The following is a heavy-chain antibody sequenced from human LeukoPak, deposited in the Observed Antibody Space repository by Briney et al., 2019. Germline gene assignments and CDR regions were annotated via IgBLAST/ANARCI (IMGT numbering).Heavy chain of an antibody. J-gene: IGHJ4*02. D-gene: IGHD2-2*03. CDR2: MYYSGST. CDR1: GGSVNNYF. V-gene: IGHV4-59*02. CDR3: ARLDNVRGAFDY. Sequence: PSETLSLTCTVSGGSVNNYFWSWIRQPPGKGLEWIGYMYYSGSTNYNPSLKSRVTISVDTSKNQFSLQLSSVTAADTAVYFCARLDNVRGAFDYWGQGTLVTVSS.